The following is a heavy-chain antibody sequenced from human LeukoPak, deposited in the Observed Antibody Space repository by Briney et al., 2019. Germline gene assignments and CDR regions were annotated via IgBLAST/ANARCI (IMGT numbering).Heavy chain of an antibody. D-gene: IGHD4-17*01. Sequence: PGGSLRLSCAASGFTFSSYAMNWVRQAPGKGLEWVSSISSSSSYIYYADSVKGRFTISRDNAKNSLYLQMNSLRAEDTAVYYCARALTTVTTSWFDPWGQGTLVTVSS. V-gene: IGHV3-21*01. J-gene: IGHJ5*02. CDR2: ISSSSSYI. CDR1: GFTFSSYA. CDR3: ARALTTVTTSWFDP.